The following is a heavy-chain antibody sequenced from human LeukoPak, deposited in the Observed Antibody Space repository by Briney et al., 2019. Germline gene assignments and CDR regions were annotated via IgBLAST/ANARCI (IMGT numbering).Heavy chain of an antibody. CDR2: ISGSGGST. CDR3: AKDFWSGYSSDY. J-gene: IGHJ4*02. D-gene: IGHD3-3*01. Sequence: PGGSLRLSCAASGFTFSSYAMSWVRQAPGKGLEWVSAISGSGGSTYYVDSVKGRFTISRDNSKNTLYLQMNSLRAEDTAVYYCAKDFWSGYSSDYWGQGTLVTVSS. CDR1: GFTFSSYA. V-gene: IGHV3-23*01.